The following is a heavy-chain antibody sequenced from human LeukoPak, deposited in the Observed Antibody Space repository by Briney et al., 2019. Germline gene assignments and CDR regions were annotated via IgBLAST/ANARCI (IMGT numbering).Heavy chain of an antibody. CDR2: IYYSGST. D-gene: IGHD3-10*01. J-gene: IGHJ3*02. CDR1: GVSISSYY. Sequence: PSETLSLTCTVSGVSISSYYWSWIRQPPGKGLEWIGYIYYSGSTNYNPSLKSRVTISVDTSKNQFSLKLSSVTAADTAVYYCASFPGYYGSGSCYKRGGAFDIWGQGTMVTVSS. CDR3: ASFPGYYGSGSCYKRGGAFDI. V-gene: IGHV4-59*01.